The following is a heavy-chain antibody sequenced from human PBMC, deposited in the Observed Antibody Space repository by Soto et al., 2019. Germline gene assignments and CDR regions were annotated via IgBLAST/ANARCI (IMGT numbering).Heavy chain of an antibody. D-gene: IGHD2-2*01. J-gene: IGHJ4*02. CDR2: ISAYNGNT. CDR1: GYTFTSYG. Sequence: GASVKVSCKASGYTFTSYGISWVRQAPGQGLEWMGWISAYNGNTNYAQKLQGRVTMTTDTSTSTAYMELRSLRSDDTAVYYCAKDQDPLPIVVVPAATIDYWGQGTLVTVSS. V-gene: IGHV1-18*01. CDR3: AKDQDPLPIVVVPAATIDY.